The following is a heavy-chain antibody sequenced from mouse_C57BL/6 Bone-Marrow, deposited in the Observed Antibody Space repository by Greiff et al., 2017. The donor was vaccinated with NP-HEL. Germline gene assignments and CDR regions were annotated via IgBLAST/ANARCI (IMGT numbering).Heavy chain of an antibody. CDR2: IDPNSGGP. Sequence: QVQLQQPGAELVKPGASVKLSCKASGYTFTNYWMHWVKPRPGRGLEWIGRIDPNSGGPKYNEKLKSKATLPVDKPSSKAYMQLSSLTSVDSAFYYCARYYYGSGYFDYWGQGTTLTVSS. D-gene: IGHD1-1*01. CDR1: GYTFTNYW. J-gene: IGHJ2*01. V-gene: IGHV1-72*01. CDR3: ARYYYGSGYFDY.